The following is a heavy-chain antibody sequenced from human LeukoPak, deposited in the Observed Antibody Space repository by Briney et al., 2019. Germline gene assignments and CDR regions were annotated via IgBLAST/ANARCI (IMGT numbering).Heavy chain of an antibody. CDR1: GFTFSSYA. V-gene: IGHV3-23*01. D-gene: IGHD4-11*01. Sequence: PGGSLRLSCAASGFTFSSYAMTWVRQAPGKGLEWVSSISGSGGSTYYADSVKGRFTISRDNSKNTLYLQMNSLRAEDTAVYYCAKSDYMTDMNWFDPWGQGTLVTVSS. CDR3: AKSDYMTDMNWFDP. CDR2: ISGSGGST. J-gene: IGHJ5*02.